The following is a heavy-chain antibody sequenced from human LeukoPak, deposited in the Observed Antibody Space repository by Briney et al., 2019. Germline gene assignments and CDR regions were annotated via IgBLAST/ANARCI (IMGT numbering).Heavy chain of an antibody. V-gene: IGHV4-38-2*01. CDR2: IYHSGTT. D-gene: IGHD6-19*01. Sequence: PGGSLRLSCAASGFTFSSYEMNWVRQAPGKGLEWIGTIYHSGTTYYNPSLKSRVTMSVDTPKNQFSLRLRSVTAADTAVYYCARGQARLAWFDPWGQGTLVTVSS. J-gene: IGHJ5*02. CDR1: GFTFSSYE. CDR3: ARGQARLAWFDP.